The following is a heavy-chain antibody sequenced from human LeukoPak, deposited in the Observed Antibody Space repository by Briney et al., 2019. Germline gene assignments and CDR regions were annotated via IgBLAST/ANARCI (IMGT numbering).Heavy chain of an antibody. J-gene: IGHJ2*01. V-gene: IGHV4-39*07. CDR3: ARGTSKLGYCSGGSCYSAARNWYFDL. Sequence: SETLSLTCTVSGGSLRSSSHYWGWIRQSPERGLEWLGTTYYSGLTYYNPSLESRVTISVDTSKNQFSLKLSSVTAADTAVYYCARGTSKLGYCSGGSCYSAARNWYFDLWGRGTLVTVSS. D-gene: IGHD2-15*01. CDR1: GGSLRSSSHY. CDR2: TYYSGLT.